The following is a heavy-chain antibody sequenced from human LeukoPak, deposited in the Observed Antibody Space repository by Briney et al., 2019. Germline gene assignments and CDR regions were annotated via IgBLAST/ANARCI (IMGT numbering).Heavy chain of an antibody. CDR1: GFTFSSYG. Sequence: PGGTLRLSCAASGFTFSSYGMGWVRQAPGKGLEWVSVIGVSGGGTYYADSVKGRFTISRDNSKNSLYLQMNSLRAEDTALYYCAKDLEMATRVGAFDIWGQGTMVTVSS. J-gene: IGHJ3*02. D-gene: IGHD5-24*01. V-gene: IGHV3-23*01. CDR2: IGVSGGGT. CDR3: AKDLEMATRVGAFDI.